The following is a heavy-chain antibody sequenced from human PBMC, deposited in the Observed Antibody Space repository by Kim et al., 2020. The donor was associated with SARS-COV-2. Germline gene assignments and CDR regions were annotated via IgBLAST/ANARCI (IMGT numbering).Heavy chain of an antibody. D-gene: IGHD5-18*01. CDR2: IIPILGIA. Sequence: SVKVSCKASGGTFSSYAISWVRQAPGQGLEWMGRIIPILGIANYAQKFQGRVTITADKSTSTAYMELSSLRSEDTAVYYCARDWVDTAMAARVLYYYYGMDVWGQGTTVTVSS. V-gene: IGHV1-69*04. CDR3: ARDWVDTAMAARVLYYYYGMDV. CDR1: GGTFSSYA. J-gene: IGHJ6*02.